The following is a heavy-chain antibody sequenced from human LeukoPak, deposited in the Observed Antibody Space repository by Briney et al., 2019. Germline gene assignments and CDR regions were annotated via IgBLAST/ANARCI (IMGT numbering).Heavy chain of an antibody. CDR3: ARGSYYFDY. V-gene: IGHV4-59*09. Sequence: YNSGNTNYNPSLKSRVTISVATSKNQFSLKLSSVTAADTAVYYCARGSYYFDYWGQGTLVTVSS. D-gene: IGHD6-6*01. J-gene: IGHJ4*02. CDR2: YNSGNT.